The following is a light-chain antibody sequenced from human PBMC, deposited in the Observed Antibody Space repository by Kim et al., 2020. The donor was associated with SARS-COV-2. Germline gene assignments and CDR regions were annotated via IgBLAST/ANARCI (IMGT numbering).Light chain of an antibody. CDR2: AAS. V-gene: IGKV3-15*01. J-gene: IGKJ2*01. Sequence: EIVLTQSPATLSVSPGDRATLSCRASQSISDNLAWLQQKPGQAPRLLIHAASTRATGVPARFSGSGSGTEFTLTISSLQSEDFAVYYCQQYNNWPPEYTFGQGTKLEIK. CDR1: QSISDN. CDR3: QQYNNWPPEYT.